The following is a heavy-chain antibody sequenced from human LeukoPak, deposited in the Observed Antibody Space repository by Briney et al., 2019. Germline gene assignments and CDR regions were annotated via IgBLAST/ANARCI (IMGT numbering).Heavy chain of an antibody. V-gene: IGHV4-31*03. CDR3: ARFTYYDILTGRGGYFDY. J-gene: IGHJ4*02. CDR2: IYYSGST. CDR1: GGSISSGGYY. D-gene: IGHD3-9*01. Sequence: SETLSLTCTVSGGSISSGGYYWSWIRQHPGKGLEWIGYIYYSGSTYYNPSLKSRVTISVDTSKNQFSLKLSSVTAADTAVYYCARFTYYDILTGRGGYFDYWGQGTLVTVSS.